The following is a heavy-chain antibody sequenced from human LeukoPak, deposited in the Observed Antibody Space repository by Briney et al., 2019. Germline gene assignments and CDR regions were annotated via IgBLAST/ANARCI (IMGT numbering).Heavy chain of an antibody. CDR2: INHSGST. V-gene: IGHV4-39*07. CDR1: GGSLSSSSYY. J-gene: IGHJ5*02. CDR3: ARGYCSGGSCYSCPCRFDP. Sequence: SETLSLTCTVSGGSLSSSSYYWSWIRQPPGKGLEWIGEINHSGSTNYNPSLKSRVTISVDTSKNQFSLKLSSVTAADTAVYYCARGYCSGGSCYSCPCRFDPWGQGTLVTVSS. D-gene: IGHD2-15*01.